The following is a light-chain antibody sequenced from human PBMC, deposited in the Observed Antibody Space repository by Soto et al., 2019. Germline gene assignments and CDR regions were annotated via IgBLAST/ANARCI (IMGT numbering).Light chain of an antibody. CDR2: GAS. V-gene: IGKV3-20*01. CDR3: QQYGSSPYT. CDR1: QSFSSSY. Sequence: EIVLTQSPCTLSLSPGERTTLSCRASQSFSSSYIAWYRQKPGQAPRLLIYGASSRATGIPDRFSGSGSGTDFTLTISRLEPEDFAVYYCQQYGSSPYTFGQGTRLEIK. J-gene: IGKJ5*01.